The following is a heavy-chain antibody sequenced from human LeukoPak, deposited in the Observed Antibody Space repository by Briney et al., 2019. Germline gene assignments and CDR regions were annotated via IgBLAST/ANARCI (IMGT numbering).Heavy chain of an antibody. CDR3: ARVCSGNSCYLGVRGDY. V-gene: IGHV3-7*01. CDR1: GFTFSSYW. D-gene: IGHD2-2*01. CDR2: IKEDGSEK. J-gene: IGHJ4*02. Sequence: GGSLRLSCAASGFTFSSYWMSWVRQAPGKGLEWMANIKEDGSEKYYVDSVKGRFTISRDNAKNSLYLQMKSLRAEDTAVYYCARVCSGNSCYLGVRGDYWGQGTLVTVSS.